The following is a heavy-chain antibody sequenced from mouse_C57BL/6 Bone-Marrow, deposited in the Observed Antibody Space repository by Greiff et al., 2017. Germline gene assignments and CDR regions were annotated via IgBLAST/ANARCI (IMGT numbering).Heavy chain of an antibody. V-gene: IGHV5-17*01. CDR3: ARRDYPFFDY. CDR2: LSSGSSTI. D-gene: IGHD2-4*01. Sequence: EVQRVESGGGLVKPGGSLKLSCAASGFTFSDYGMHWVRQAPEKGLEWVAYLSSGSSTIYYADTVKGRFTISRDNAKNTLFLQMTSLRSEDTAMYYCARRDYPFFDYWGQGTTLTVSS. CDR1: GFTFSDYG. J-gene: IGHJ2*01.